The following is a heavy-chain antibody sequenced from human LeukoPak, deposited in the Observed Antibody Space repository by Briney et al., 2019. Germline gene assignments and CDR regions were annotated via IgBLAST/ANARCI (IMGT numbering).Heavy chain of an antibody. CDR2: IYYSGST. V-gene: IGHV4-59*01. CDR3: ARDKVGRNWFDP. CDR1: GGSIGSYY. Sequence: PSETLSLTCTVSGGSIGSYYWSWIRQPPGKGLEWIGYIYYSGSTNYNPSLKSRVTISVDTSKNQFSLKLSSVTAADTAVYYCARDKVGRNWFDPWGQGTLVTVSS. J-gene: IGHJ5*02.